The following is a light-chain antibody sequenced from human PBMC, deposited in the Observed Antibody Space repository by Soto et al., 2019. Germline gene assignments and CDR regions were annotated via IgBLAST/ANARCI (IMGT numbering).Light chain of an antibody. CDR1: QSIGSW. J-gene: IGKJ1*01. CDR3: QQYNSYGT. CDR2: DGA. V-gene: IGKV1-5*01. Sequence: DIQMTQSPSTLSASVGDRVTMTCRASQSIGSWLAWYQHKPGRAPKLLIFDGARLESGVPSRFSGSGSGTEFTFTISSLQPEDFATYYCQQYNSYGTFGQGTKVDIK.